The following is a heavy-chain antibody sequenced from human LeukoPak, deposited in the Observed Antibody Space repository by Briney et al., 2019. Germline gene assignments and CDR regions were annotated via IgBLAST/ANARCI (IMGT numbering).Heavy chain of an antibody. V-gene: IGHV3-23*01. CDR1: GFTFSSYA. D-gene: IGHD1-1*01. CDR3: APGYDDWFDP. J-gene: IGHJ5*02. Sequence: GGSLRLSCAASGFTFSSYAMSWVRQAPGKGLEWVSAVSGNGRSTYYADSVKGRFTISRDNSKNTLYLQMNSLRAEDTAVYYCAPGYDDWFDPWGQGTLVTVSS. CDR2: VSGNGRST.